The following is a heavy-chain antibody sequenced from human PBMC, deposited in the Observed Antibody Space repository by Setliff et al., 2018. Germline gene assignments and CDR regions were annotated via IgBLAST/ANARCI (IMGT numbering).Heavy chain of an antibody. CDR1: GNRFTGHF. V-gene: IGHV1-2*02. CDR2: INPNDGYT. Sequence: GASVKVSCKASGNRFTGHFLHWVRQAPGKGLEWMGTINPNDGYTIYAPAFQGRVAMTTDTSTGTAYMELRSLTSDDTAVYYCARVRPCGVDCSTGVGGPYYFDHWGQGTLVTVPS. D-gene: IGHD2-21*02. CDR3: ARVRPCGVDCSTGVGGPYYFDH. J-gene: IGHJ4*02.